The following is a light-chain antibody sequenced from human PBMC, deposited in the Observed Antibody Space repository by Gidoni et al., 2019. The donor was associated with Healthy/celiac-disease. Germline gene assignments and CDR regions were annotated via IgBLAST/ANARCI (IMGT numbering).Light chain of an antibody. CDR2: ENN. CDR3: GTWDSSLSAPV. J-gene: IGLJ2*01. CDR1: SSNIGNNY. Sequence: QSVLTQPPSVSAAPGQKVTISCSGSSSNIGNNYVSWYQQLPGTAPKLLLYENNKRPSGIPDRFSGSKSGTSATLGITGLQTGDEADYYCGTWDSSLSAPVFGGGTKLTVL. V-gene: IGLV1-51*02.